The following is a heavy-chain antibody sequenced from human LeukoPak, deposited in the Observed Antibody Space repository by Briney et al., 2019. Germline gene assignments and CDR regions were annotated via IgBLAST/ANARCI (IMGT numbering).Heavy chain of an antibody. D-gene: IGHD1-1*01. Sequence: GGSLRLSCAASGFTFSGDVMHWVRLAPGKGPEWVALISYDGSGKYYADSVKGRFTISRDNSKDTLYLQVSSLRPDDTAVYYCARELERRSDGAFDIWGQGTMVTVSS. CDR3: ARELERRSDGAFDI. CDR1: GFTFSGDV. V-gene: IGHV3-30*03. J-gene: IGHJ3*02. CDR2: ISYDGSGK.